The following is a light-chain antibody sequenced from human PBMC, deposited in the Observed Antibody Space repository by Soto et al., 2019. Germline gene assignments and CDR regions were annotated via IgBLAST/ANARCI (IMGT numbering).Light chain of an antibody. CDR1: SSNIGINT. V-gene: IGLV1-44*01. Sequence: QSVLTQPPSASGTPGQRVTISCSGGSSNIGINTVNWYQQLPGTAPKVLIYTNNQRPSGVPDRFSGYKSGTSASLAIGGLQFGDEADYYCGAWDDSLNGYVFGTGTQLTVL. CDR2: TNN. CDR3: GAWDDSLNGYV. J-gene: IGLJ1*01.